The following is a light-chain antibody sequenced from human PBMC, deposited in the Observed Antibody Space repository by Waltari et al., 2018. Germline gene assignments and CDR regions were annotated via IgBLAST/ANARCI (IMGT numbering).Light chain of an antibody. J-gene: IGKJ1*01. Sequence: EIVLTQSPGTLSLSPGERATLSCRASQSVSRVLAWYQQKPGQAPRLLIYGASKRATGIPDRFSGSGSGTDFSLTISRLEPEDFAVYYCQHYVRLPVTFGQGTKVEIK. V-gene: IGKV3-20*01. CDR1: QSVSRV. CDR3: QHYVRLPVT. CDR2: GAS.